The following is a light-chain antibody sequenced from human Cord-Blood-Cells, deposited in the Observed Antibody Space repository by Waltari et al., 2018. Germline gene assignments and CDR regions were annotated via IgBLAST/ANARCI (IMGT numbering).Light chain of an antibody. Sequence: QSALTQPASVAGSPGQSITISCTGTRSDVGSYNLVSWYQQHPGKAPKLMISEGSKRPSGVSKRFTGSKSGTTAARTSSVLQSEDEADYYCCSYAGSWVFGGGTKLTVL. CDR1: RSDVGSYNL. J-gene: IGLJ3*02. CDR3: CSYAGSWV. V-gene: IGLV2-23*01. CDR2: EGS.